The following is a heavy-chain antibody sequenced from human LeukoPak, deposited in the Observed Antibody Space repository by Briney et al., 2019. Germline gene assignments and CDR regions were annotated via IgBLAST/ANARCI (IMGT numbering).Heavy chain of an antibody. V-gene: IGHV4-59*01. Sequence: SETLSLTCTVSGGSISSYYWSWIRQPPGKGLEWIGYIYYSGSTNYNPSLKSRVTISVDTSKNQFSLKLSSVTAADTAVYYCARAHYYDSSGYYYVWREYYFDYWGQGTLVTVSS. CDR3: ARAHYYDSSGYYYVWREYYFDY. J-gene: IGHJ4*02. CDR2: IYYSGST. CDR1: GGSISSYY. D-gene: IGHD3-22*01.